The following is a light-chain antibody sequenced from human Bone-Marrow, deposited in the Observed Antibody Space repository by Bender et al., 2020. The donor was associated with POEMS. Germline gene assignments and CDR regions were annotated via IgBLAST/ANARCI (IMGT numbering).Light chain of an antibody. J-gene: IGLJ3*02. CDR2: GDN. Sequence: QSVLTQPPSVSGAPGQWVTIPCTGSDSNIGAGYDVHWYQQLPGTAPKLLIYGDNKRPSGVPDRFSGSKSGTSVSLAITGLQAEDEADYYCQSFDTSLSGWVFGAGTKLTV. CDR3: QSFDTSLSGWV. V-gene: IGLV1-40*01. CDR1: DSNIGAGYD.